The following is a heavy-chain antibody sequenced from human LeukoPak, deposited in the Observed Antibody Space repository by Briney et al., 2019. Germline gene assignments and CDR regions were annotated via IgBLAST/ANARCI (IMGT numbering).Heavy chain of an antibody. CDR2: TVPL. Sequence: SVKVSCKASGGTFSGYAVIWVRQAPGQGLEWMGGTVPLKYAQKFQGRVTFTTDESTSTAFMELSSLTSEDTAVYFCARAPYGVYGGDFYSYYMDVWGKGTTVTASS. D-gene: IGHD4/OR15-4a*01. J-gene: IGHJ6*03. CDR3: ARAPYGVYGGDFYSYYMDV. CDR1: GGTFSGYA. V-gene: IGHV1-69*05.